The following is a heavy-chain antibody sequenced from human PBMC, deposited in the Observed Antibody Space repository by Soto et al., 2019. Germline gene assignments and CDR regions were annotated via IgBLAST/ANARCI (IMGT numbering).Heavy chain of an antibody. CDR1: GFSLSTSGVG. CDR3: AHSSMIKVGEN. D-gene: IGHD3-22*01. J-gene: IGHJ4*02. Sequence: QITLKESGPTLVKPTQTLTLTCTFSGFSLSTSGVGVGWIRQPPGKALEWLALIYWDDAKRYSPSLKCRLTITTDTSKNQVVLTMTNMDPVDTATYYCAHSSMIKVGENWGQGTLVTVSS. V-gene: IGHV2-5*02. CDR2: IYWDDAK.